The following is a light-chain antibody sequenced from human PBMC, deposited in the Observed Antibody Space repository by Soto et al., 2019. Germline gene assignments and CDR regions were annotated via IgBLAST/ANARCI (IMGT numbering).Light chain of an antibody. V-gene: IGKV3-20*01. J-gene: IGKJ3*01. CDR3: QQYGWSPFT. Sequence: IALSLSQGTLSLSPGERATLSCRASQSVSSNNLAWYQQRPGQAPRVVIYGASTRATGIPERFSGSGSGTDFTLTISRLEPEDFAVYCCQQYGWSPFTFGPGTNVDI. CDR2: GAS. CDR1: QSVSSNN.